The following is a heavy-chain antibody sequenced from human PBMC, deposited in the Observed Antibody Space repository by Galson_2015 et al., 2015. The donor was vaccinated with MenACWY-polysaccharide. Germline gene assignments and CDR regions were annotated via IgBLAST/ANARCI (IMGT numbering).Heavy chain of an antibody. CDR1: GFTFSSYA. CDR2: ISGSGVST. Sequence: SLRLSCAASGFTFSSYAMSWVRQAPGRGLEWVSIISGSGVSTFYADFVKGRATISRDNVKNTLYMQMKSLRGEDTAVYYCARKSSSWYGEFDPWGQGTLVTVSS. V-gene: IGHV3-23*01. CDR3: ARKSSSWYGEFDP. J-gene: IGHJ5*02. D-gene: IGHD6-13*01.